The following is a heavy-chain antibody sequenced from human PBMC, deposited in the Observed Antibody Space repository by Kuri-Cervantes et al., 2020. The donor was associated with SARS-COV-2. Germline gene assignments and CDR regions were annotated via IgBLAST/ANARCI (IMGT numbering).Heavy chain of an antibody. CDR3: AKDAGIAAAGTRYYYYYYMDV. J-gene: IGHJ6*03. Sequence: GESLKISCAASGFTFSSYGMHWVRQAPGKGLEWVVFIRYDGSNKYYADSVKGRFTISRDNSKNTLYLQMNSLRAEDTAVYYCAKDAGIAAAGTRYYYYYYMDVWGKGTTVTVSS. CDR1: GFTFSSYG. V-gene: IGHV3-30*02. CDR2: IRYDGSNK. D-gene: IGHD6-13*01.